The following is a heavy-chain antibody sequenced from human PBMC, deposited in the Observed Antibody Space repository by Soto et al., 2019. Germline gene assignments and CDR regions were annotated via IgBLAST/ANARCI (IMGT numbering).Heavy chain of an antibody. D-gene: IGHD2-15*01. CDR3: TTGSVEGI. J-gene: IGHJ6*02. V-gene: IGHV3-15*07. CDR1: GFSFNEAW. CDR2: IKTSAGGGAT. Sequence: EVQLVEAAGGLVKPGGSLRLSCVASGFSFNEAWLYWVRRAPGQGLEWVGRIKTSAGGGATNYAAPVQGRFTISRDDSKNTLYLHMNSLRTEDTAIYYCTTGSVEGIWGQGTTVIVSS.